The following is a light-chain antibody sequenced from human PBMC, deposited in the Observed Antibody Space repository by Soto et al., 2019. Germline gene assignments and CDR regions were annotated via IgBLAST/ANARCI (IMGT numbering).Light chain of an antibody. CDR3: QQYGSSPFT. Sequence: EIVLTQSPGTLSFSPGERATLSCRASQSVSSSYLAWYQQKPGQAPRLLIYAASSRATGIPDRFSGSGSGTDFTLTISRLEPEDFAVYYCQQYGSSPFTFGPGNKVDIK. J-gene: IGKJ3*01. CDR2: AAS. CDR1: QSVSSSY. V-gene: IGKV3-20*01.